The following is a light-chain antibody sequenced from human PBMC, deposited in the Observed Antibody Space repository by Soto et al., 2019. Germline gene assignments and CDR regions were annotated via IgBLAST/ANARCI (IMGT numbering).Light chain of an antibody. Sequence: DIVMTQSPDSLAVSLGERATINCKSSQSLLYSSNNKKYLAWYQQKPRQPPKLLIYWASTRESGVPDRFSGTGSLTDFTLTISSLQAEDVAVYYYQQYFTTREYTCGQGTKLELK. CDR3: QQYFTTREYT. J-gene: IGKJ2*01. CDR2: WAS. V-gene: IGKV4-1*01. CDR1: QSLLYSSNNKKY.